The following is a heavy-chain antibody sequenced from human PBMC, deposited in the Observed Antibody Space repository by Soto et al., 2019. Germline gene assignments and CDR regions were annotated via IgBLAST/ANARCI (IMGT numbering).Heavy chain of an antibody. CDR1: GGSISSGGYS. CDR2: IYHSGST. V-gene: IGHV4-30-2*01. Sequence: QLQLQESGSGLVKPSQTLSLTCAVSGGSISSGGYSWSWIRQPPGKGLEWIGYIYHSGSTYYNPSHNSRDTISVTRSQNQFSLKRGSVTAADTAAYYCARARGYFEYWGQGPLVTVSS. J-gene: IGHJ4*02. CDR3: ARARGYFEY.